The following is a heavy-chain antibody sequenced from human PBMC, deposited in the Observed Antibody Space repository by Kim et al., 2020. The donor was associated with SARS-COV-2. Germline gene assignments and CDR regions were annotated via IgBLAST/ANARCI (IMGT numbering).Heavy chain of an antibody. D-gene: IGHD2-21*01. CDR3: ARGGIARTFDI. Sequence: GGSLRLSCAASGFTFRSHSMIWVRQAPGRGLEWVSSIDGSGNYIYYVDSVKGRFTVSRDNARNSLYLQMNSLIAEDTSVYYCARGGIARTFDIWGQGTLVTGSS. V-gene: IGHV3-21*01. CDR2: IDGSGNYI. CDR1: GFTFRSHS. J-gene: IGHJ3*02.